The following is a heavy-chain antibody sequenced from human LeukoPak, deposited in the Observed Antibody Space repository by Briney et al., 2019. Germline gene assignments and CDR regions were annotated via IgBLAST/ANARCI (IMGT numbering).Heavy chain of an antibody. Sequence: PGGSLRLSCAASGFTFSSYWMSWVRQAPGKGLEWVANIKQDGSEKYYVDSVKGRFTISRDNAKNSLYLQMNSLRAEDTAVYYCARRCLYYYDSSGYWDYFDYWGQGTLVTVSS. CDR2: IKQDGSEK. J-gene: IGHJ4*02. CDR3: ARRCLYYYDSSGYWDYFDY. D-gene: IGHD3-22*01. V-gene: IGHV3-7*01. CDR1: GFTFSSYW.